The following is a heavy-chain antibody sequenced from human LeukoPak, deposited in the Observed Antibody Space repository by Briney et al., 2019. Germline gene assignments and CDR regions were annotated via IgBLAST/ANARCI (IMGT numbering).Heavy chain of an antibody. Sequence: GGSLRLSCAASGFTFSSYAMHWVRQAPGKGLEWVAVISYDGSNKYYADSVKGRFTISRDNSKNTLYLQMNSLRAEDTAVYYCARDAEQLYRAFDIWGQGTMVTVSS. J-gene: IGHJ3*02. V-gene: IGHV3-30-3*01. D-gene: IGHD6-13*01. CDR2: ISYDGSNK. CDR3: ARDAEQLYRAFDI. CDR1: GFTFSSYA.